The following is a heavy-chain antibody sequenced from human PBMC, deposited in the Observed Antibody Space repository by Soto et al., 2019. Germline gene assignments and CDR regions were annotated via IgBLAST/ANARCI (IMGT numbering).Heavy chain of an antibody. Sequence: SETLSLTCAVSGGSISSNNWWSWVRQPPGKGLEWIGEIFHSGSTHYSPSLKSRVTISVDKSKNHFSLNLTSVTAADTAVYYCARVYSGSYSDSWGQGNLVTVSS. D-gene: IGHD1-26*01. CDR2: IFHSGST. V-gene: IGHV4-4*02. J-gene: IGHJ4*02. CDR3: ARVYSGSYSDS. CDR1: GGSISSNNW.